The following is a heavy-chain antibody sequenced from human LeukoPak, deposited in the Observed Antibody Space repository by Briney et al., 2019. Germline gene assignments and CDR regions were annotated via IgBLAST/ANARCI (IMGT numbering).Heavy chain of an antibody. Sequence: ASVKVSCKASGYTFTGHYLHWVRQAPGQGLEWTGRINPNTGVTEYVQKFQGRVTMTRDTSISTAYVELTRLRSDDTAIYYCARDPGYSYAVDYWGQGALVTVSS. D-gene: IGHD5-18*01. CDR3: ARDPGYSYAVDY. V-gene: IGHV1-2*06. CDR2: INPNTGVT. CDR1: GYTFTGHY. J-gene: IGHJ4*02.